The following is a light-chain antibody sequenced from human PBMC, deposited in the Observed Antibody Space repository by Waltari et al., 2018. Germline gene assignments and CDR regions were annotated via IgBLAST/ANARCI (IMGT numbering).Light chain of an antibody. CDR1: QSVSRY. J-gene: IGKJ1*01. CDR2: HTS. CDR3: QKYDSLPAT. Sequence: IVLTQSPGTLAWSPGERATLTCRTSQSVSRYLAWYQLRPGQAPRLLIYHTSIRATGIPDRFSGSGSGTDFTLTINRLEPEDFAVYYCQKYDSLPATFGQGTKVEIK. V-gene: IGKV3-20*01.